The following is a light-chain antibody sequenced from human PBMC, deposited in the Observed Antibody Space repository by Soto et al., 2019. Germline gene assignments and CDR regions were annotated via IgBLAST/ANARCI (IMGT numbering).Light chain of an antibody. CDR1: QSINDN. CDR2: RAS. Sequence: EIVMTQSPASLSVSPGERATLSCRASQSINDNLAWYQQKPGQAPRLLIYRASTRATGVPARFSASGSGTEFTLTISSLQSEDSAVYYCHQYSNWPPWTFGPGTKVEIK. V-gene: IGKV3-15*01. J-gene: IGKJ1*01. CDR3: HQYSNWPPWT.